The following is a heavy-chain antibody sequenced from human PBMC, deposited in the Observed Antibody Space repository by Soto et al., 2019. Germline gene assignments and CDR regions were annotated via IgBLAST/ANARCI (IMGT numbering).Heavy chain of an antibody. CDR2: IDTSGTKI. Sequence: QVQLVESGGDLVKPGGSLRLSCAASGYTFSDYYMSWIRQAPGKGLEWISYIDTSGTKIYYADSVKGRFTITRDNAKNSLYLEMNSLRDEDTAVYSCAGHYDMWSGHLSPVDYWGQGTLVTVSS. CDR1: GYTFSDYY. J-gene: IGHJ4*02. CDR3: AGHYDMWSGHLSPVDY. D-gene: IGHD3-3*01. V-gene: IGHV3-11*01.